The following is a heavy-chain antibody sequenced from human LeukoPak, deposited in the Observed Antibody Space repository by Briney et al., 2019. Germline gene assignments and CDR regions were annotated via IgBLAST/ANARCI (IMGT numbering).Heavy chain of an antibody. D-gene: IGHD6-13*01. CDR1: GGSVSSGSYY. CDR3: ARVGSSWHTTFDY. Sequence: PSETLSLTCTVSGGSVSSGSYYWSWIRQPPGKGLEWIGYIYYSGSTNYNPSLKSRVTISVDTSKNQFSLKLSSVTAADMAVYYCARVGSSWHTTFDYWGQGTLVTVSS. V-gene: IGHV4-61*01. J-gene: IGHJ4*02. CDR2: IYYSGST.